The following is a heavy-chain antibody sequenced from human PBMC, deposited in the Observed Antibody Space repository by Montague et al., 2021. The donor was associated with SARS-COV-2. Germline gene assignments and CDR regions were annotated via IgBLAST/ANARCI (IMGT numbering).Heavy chain of an antibody. D-gene: IGHD3-10*01. CDR3: ASMVRAQVYYFDY. Sequence: SETLSLTCTVSGGSISSSSYYWSWIRQPPGKGLEWIGSIFYSGSTDYNPSLKSRVTISVDTSKNQFSLKLSSVTAADTAVYYCASMVRAQVYYFDYWGQGTLVTVSS. CDR2: IFYSGST. J-gene: IGHJ4*02. CDR1: GGSISSSSYY. V-gene: IGHV4-39*01.